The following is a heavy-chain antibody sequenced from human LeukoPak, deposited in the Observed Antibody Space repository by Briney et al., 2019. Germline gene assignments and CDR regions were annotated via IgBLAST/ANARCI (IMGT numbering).Heavy chain of an antibody. D-gene: IGHD3-22*01. CDR2: INNDGSGT. CDR1: GFTFSSYW. CDR3: ARDESKNYYDSSGYPT. Sequence: GGSLRLSCAASGFTFSSYWMHWVRQAPGKGPVWVSRINNDGSGTTYADSVKGRFTISRDDAKNTLYLQMNSLRAEDTAVYYCARDESKNYYDSSGYPTWGQGTLVTVSS. V-gene: IGHV3-74*01. J-gene: IGHJ5*02.